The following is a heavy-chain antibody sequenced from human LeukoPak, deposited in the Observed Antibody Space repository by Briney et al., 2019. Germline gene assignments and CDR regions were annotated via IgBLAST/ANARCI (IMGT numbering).Heavy chain of an antibody. Sequence: PGGSLRLSCAASGFTFSGYAMSWVRQAPGKGLEWVSTISSNGGSTFYAGSVKGRLTISRDNSKNTLYLQMDSLTAEGTAVYYCAKTRVDDSSGNDAFDIWGQGTTVTVSS. J-gene: IGHJ3*02. CDR1: GFTFSGYA. CDR3: AKTRVDDSSGNDAFDI. D-gene: IGHD6-19*01. CDR2: ISSNGGST. V-gene: IGHV3-23*01.